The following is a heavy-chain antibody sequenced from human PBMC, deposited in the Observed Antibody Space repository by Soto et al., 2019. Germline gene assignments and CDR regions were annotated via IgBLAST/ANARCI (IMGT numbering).Heavy chain of an antibody. Sequence: GASVKVSCKASGYTFTSYGISWVRQAPGQGLEWMGWISAYNGNTNYAQKLQGRVTMTTDTSTSTAYMELRSLRSDDTAVYYCARDYYDISTGYYPEGYWGQGTLVTVSS. D-gene: IGHD3-9*01. CDR1: GYTFTSYG. J-gene: IGHJ4*02. CDR2: ISAYNGNT. CDR3: ARDYYDISTGYYPEGY. V-gene: IGHV1-18*01.